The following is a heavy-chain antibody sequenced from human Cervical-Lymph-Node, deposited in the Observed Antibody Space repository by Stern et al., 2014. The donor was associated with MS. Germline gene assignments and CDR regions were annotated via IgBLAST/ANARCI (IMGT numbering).Heavy chain of an antibody. Sequence: VQLLESGAEVKKPGASVKVSCKASGYTFTSYYMHWVRQAPGQGLEWMGIINPSGGSTSYAQKFQGRVTMTRDTSTSTVYMELSSLRSEDTAVYYCARGRITMIVVAPVDYWGQGTLVTVSS. CDR2: INPSGGST. V-gene: IGHV1-46*01. D-gene: IGHD3-22*01. CDR3: ARGRITMIVVAPVDY. CDR1: GYTFTSYY. J-gene: IGHJ4*02.